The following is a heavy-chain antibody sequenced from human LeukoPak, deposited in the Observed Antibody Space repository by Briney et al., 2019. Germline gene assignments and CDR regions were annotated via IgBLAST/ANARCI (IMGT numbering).Heavy chain of an antibody. CDR1: GFTFSSYA. D-gene: IGHD5-18*01. V-gene: IGHV3-23*01. Sequence: PGGSLRLSCAASGFTFSSYAMSWDRQAPGKGLEWVSAISNGGGSTYYADSVKGRFTISRDNSKNTLYLQMNSLRAEDTAVYHCAKDRRGYSYGYLFDYWGQGTLVTVSS. CDR3: AKDRRGYSYGYLFDY. J-gene: IGHJ4*02. CDR2: ISNGGGST.